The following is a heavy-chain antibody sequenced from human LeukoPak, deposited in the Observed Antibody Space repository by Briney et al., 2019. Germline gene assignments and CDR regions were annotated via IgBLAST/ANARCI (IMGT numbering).Heavy chain of an antibody. CDR2: INHSGST. J-gene: IGHJ4*02. CDR1: GGSFSGYY. CDR3: ARGHRRTTAESH. D-gene: IGHD1-1*01. V-gene: IGHV4-34*01. Sequence: SETLSLTCAVYGGSFSGYYWSWIRQPPGKGLEWVGEINHSGSTNYNPSLKSRVTISVDTSKNQFSLKLSSVTAADTAVYYCARGHRRTTAESHWGQGTLVTVSS.